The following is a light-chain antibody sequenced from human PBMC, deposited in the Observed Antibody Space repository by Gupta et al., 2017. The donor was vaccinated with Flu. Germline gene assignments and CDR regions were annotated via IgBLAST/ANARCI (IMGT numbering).Light chain of an antibody. CDR2: GNN. V-gene: IGLV1-44*01. CDR1: SSNIGTNT. Sequence: QSVLAQPPSASGTPGQRVTISCSGTSSNIGTNTVTWYQQVPGTAPKLLIYGNNQRPSGVPDRFSGSKSGTSASLAISGLQAKDEADYFCAAGDDSQTGWVFGGGTKLTVL. J-gene: IGLJ3*02. CDR3: AAGDDSQTGWV.